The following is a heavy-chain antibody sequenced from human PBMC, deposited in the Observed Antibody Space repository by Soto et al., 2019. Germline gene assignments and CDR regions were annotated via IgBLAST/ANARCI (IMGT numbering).Heavy chain of an antibody. CDR1: GYSFTSYW. V-gene: IGHV5-51*01. CDR3: ARGRGRYFDWPHFDY. J-gene: IGHJ4*02. D-gene: IGHD3-9*01. Sequence: GESLKISCKGSGYSFTSYWIGWVRQMPGKGLQWMGIIYPGDSDTRYSPSFQGQVTISADKSISTAYLQWSSLKASDTAMYYCARGRGRYFDWPHFDYSGQGTLVTVSS. CDR2: IYPGDSDT.